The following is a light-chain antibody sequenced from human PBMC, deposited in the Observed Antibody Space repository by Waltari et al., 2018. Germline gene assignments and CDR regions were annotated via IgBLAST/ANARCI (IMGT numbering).Light chain of an antibody. CDR2: AAA. CDR3: QQSYSTPIT. V-gene: IGKV1-39*01. Sequence: DIQMTPSPSSLSASVGARVTITCRASQSISSYLNWYQHKPGKAPKPLIYAAASLQSGVPSRFSGSGSGTDFTLTISSLQPEDFATYYCQQSYSTPITFGPGTKVDIK. CDR1: QSISSY. J-gene: IGKJ3*01.